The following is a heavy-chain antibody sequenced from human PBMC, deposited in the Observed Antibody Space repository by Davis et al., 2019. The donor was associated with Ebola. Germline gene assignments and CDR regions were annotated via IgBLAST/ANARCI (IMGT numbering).Heavy chain of an antibody. J-gene: IGHJ1*01. CDR2: IYYSGST. V-gene: IGHV4-39*07. CDR1: GGSISSSSYY. CDR3: ARIKPRYCSSTSCYHLGYFQH. Sequence: PSETLSLTCTVSGGSISSSSYYWGWIRQPPGKGLEWIGSIYYSGSTYYNPSLKSRVTISVDTSKNQFSLKLSSVTAADTAVYYCARIKPRYCSSTSCYHLGYFQHWGQGTLVTVSS. D-gene: IGHD2-2*01.